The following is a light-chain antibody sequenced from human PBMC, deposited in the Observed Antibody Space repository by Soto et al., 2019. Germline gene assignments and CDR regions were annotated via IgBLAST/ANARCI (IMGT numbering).Light chain of an antibody. J-gene: IGKJ1*01. CDR1: RSVSSSF. V-gene: IGKV3-20*01. CDR3: QQYDGAWT. Sequence: DIVLSSAAGPLSLSPGERATLSCRASRSVSSSFLAWYQQKPGQAPRLLIYDASSRATGIPGRFSGSGSGKDFTPTISRLEPEDFAVYYCQQYDGAWTFGQGPKVDI. CDR2: DAS.